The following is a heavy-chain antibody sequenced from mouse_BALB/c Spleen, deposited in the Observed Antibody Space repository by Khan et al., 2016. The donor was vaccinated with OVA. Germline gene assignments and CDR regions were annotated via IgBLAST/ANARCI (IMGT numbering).Heavy chain of an antibody. CDR1: GYTFTNYW. Sequence: QVQLQQSGAELVRPGTSVKMSCKAAGYTFTNYWIGWVKQRPGHGLEWIGDIFPGGGYTNYNEKFKGKATLTADTSSSTAYMQLSSLTSADSAIFYWARRGAARATWDYFDYWGQGTTLTGSS. CDR3: ARRGAARATWDYFDY. D-gene: IGHD3-1*01. J-gene: IGHJ2*01. V-gene: IGHV1-63*02. CDR2: IFPGGGYT.